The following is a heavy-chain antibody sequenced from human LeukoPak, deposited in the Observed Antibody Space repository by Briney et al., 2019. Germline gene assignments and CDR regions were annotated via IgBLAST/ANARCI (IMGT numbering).Heavy chain of an antibody. CDR3: ARDPYSGNYGSYYYYYMDV. CDR1: GFTFSTYG. D-gene: IGHD3-22*01. J-gene: IGHJ6*03. Sequence: PGGSLRLSCAASGFTFSTYGMSWVRQAPGKGLEWVSVIYSGGSTDYADSVKGRFTISRDNAKNSLYLQINSLGPEDTAVYFCARDPYSGNYGSYYYYYMDVWGKGTTVTVSS. V-gene: IGHV3-66*01. CDR2: IYSGGST.